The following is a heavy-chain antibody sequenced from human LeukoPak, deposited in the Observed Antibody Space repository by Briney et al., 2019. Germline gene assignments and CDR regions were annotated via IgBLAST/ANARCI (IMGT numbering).Heavy chain of an antibody. CDR2: INSDGSDT. CDR3: ARGKDGVWAFDI. D-gene: IGHD3-16*01. Sequence: GGSLRLSCGASGFTFNNYWMHWVRQAPGMGLVWVSRINSDGSDTTYADSVKGRVTISRDNAKNTLYLQMNSLRAEDAAVYYCARGKDGVWAFDIWGQGTTVTVSS. J-gene: IGHJ3*02. CDR1: GFTFNNYW. V-gene: IGHV3-74*01.